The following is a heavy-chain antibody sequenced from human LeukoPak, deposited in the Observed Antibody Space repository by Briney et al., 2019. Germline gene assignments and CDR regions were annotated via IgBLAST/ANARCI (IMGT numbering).Heavy chain of an antibody. CDR3: VRGVSNY. CDR1: GLTFGSYA. V-gene: IGHV3-30*04. CDR2: ISYDGRNK. J-gene: IGHJ4*02. D-gene: IGHD3-10*01. Sequence: GRSLRLSCEAPGLTFGSYAMHWFRQAPGKGLEWVAVISYDGRNKYYADSVKGRFTTSRDISKNTLYLQMNSLRAEDTAVYYCVRGVSNYWGQGTLVTVSS.